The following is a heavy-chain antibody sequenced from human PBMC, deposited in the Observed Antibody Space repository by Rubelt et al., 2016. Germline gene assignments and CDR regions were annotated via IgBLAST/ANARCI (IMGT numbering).Heavy chain of an antibody. Sequence: QVQLQQWGAGLLKPSETLSLTCAVYGGSFSGYYWSWIRQPPGKGLEWIGEINHSGSTNYNPCLKSRGNISVDTSKNQCSLKLSSVTAADTAVYYCAREGGGMDVWGQGTTVTVSS. J-gene: IGHJ6*02. D-gene: IGHD3-16*01. CDR3: AREGGGMDV. CDR1: GGSFSGYY. V-gene: IGHV4-34*01. CDR2: INHSGST.